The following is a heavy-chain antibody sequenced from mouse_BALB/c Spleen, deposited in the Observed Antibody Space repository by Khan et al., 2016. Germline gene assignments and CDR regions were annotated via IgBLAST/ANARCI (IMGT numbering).Heavy chain of an antibody. Sequence: QIQLVQSGPELKKPGETVKISCKASGYTFTDYSMHWVKQAPGKGLKWMGWINTETGEPTYADDFKGRFAFSLETSASTAYLQINNLKNEDTATYFCARWLLRGYAMDDWGQGASVTVSS. CDR1: GYTFTDYS. CDR2: INTETGEP. J-gene: IGHJ4*01. D-gene: IGHD2-3*01. CDR3: ARWLLRGYAMDD. V-gene: IGHV9-2-1*01.